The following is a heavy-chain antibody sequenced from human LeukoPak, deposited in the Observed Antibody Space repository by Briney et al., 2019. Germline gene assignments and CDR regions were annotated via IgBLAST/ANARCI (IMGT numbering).Heavy chain of an antibody. CDR1: GGSISSSSYY. D-gene: IGHD3-16*01. CDR3: ARGGHFFDV. J-gene: IGHJ6*03. CDR2: IYYSGST. Sequence: SETLSLTCTVSGGSISSSSYYWGWIRQPPGKGLEWIGSIYYSGSTYYNPSLKSRVTVSRDTSKNQFSLKLTSVTAADTAVYYCARGGHFFDVWGKGTTVTVSS. V-gene: IGHV4-39*07.